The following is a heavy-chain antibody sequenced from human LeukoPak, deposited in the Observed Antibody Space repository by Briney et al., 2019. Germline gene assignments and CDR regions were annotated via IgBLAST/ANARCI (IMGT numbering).Heavy chain of an antibody. Sequence: ASVKVSCKVSGYTLTELSMHWVRQAPGKGLEWMGGFDPEDGETIYAQKFQGRVTMTEDTSTDTAYMELSSLRSEDTAVYYCATALYCSSTSCSDVRFDPWDQGTLVTVSS. CDR1: GYTLTELS. D-gene: IGHD2-2*01. J-gene: IGHJ5*02. CDR3: ATALYCSSTSCSDVRFDP. V-gene: IGHV1-24*01. CDR2: FDPEDGET.